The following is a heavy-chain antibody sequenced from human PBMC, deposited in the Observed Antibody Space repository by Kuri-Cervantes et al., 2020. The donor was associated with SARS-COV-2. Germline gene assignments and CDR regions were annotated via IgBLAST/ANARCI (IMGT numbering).Heavy chain of an antibody. Sequence: ASVQVSCKASGYTFTGYYIHWVRQAPGQGLEWMGWINPSSGGTNYAQKFQGRVTVTSDTSISTAYMELSGLRSDDTAVYYCTRDGGIAARSDYWGQGTLVTVSS. CDR2: INPSSGGT. CDR3: TRDGGIAARSDY. CDR1: GYTFTGYY. J-gene: IGHJ4*02. V-gene: IGHV1-2*02. D-gene: IGHD6-6*01.